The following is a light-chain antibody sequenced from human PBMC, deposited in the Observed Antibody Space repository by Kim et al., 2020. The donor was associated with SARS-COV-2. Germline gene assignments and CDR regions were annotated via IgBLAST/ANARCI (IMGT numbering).Light chain of an antibody. CDR1: QSVSSSY. CDR3: QQYGSSPLT. Sequence: EIVLTQSPGTLSLSPGERATLSCRASQSVSSSYLAWYQQKPGQAPRLLIYGASSRATGIPDRFSGSGSGTDFTLTIRRLEPEDFAVYYCQQYGSSPLTFGGVTKVDIK. CDR2: GAS. V-gene: IGKV3-20*01. J-gene: IGKJ4*01.